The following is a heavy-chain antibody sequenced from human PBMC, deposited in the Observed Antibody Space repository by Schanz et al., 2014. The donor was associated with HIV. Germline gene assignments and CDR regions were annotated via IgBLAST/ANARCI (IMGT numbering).Heavy chain of an antibody. CDR2: IIPMLGTA. CDR1: GGTFNNYT. V-gene: IGHV1-69*01. Sequence: QVHLVQSGAEVKTPGTSVKVSCKASGGTFNNYTVTWVRQAPGQGLEWMGGIIPMLGTANYAQMFQGRVTITADESTNTAYMELSSLRSEDTAVYYCASDLNTPEIVVLLDYWGQGTLVTVSS. CDR3: ASDLNTPEIVVLLDY. J-gene: IGHJ4*02. D-gene: IGHD3-22*01.